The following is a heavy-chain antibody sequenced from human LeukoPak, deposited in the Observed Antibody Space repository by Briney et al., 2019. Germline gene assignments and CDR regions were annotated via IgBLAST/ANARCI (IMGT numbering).Heavy chain of an antibody. CDR2: IYTSGST. Sequence: PSETLSLTCTVSGGSISSYYWSWIRQPAGKGLEWIGRIYTSGSTNYNPSLKSRVTMSVDTSKNQFSLKLSSVTAADTAVYYCARHFYSNYVPDGYYYYMDVWGKGTTVTVSS. J-gene: IGHJ6*03. D-gene: IGHD4-11*01. CDR3: ARHFYSNYVPDGYYYYMDV. CDR1: GGSISSYY. V-gene: IGHV4-4*07.